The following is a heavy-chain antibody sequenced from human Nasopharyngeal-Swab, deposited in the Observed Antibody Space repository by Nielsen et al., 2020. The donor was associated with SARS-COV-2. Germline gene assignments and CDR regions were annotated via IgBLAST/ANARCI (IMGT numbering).Heavy chain of an antibody. CDR3: ARDGLDYDFWSAYFMDV. Sequence: GESLKISCAASGFTFNNYNFNWVRQVPGKGLEWVSSISSSSYIYYADSVKDRFTISRDNAKNSLYLQMNSLRAEDTAVYYCARDGLDYDFWSAYFMDVWGQGTTVTVSS. J-gene: IGHJ6*02. CDR1: GFTFNNYN. V-gene: IGHV3-21*01. D-gene: IGHD3-3*01. CDR2: ISSSSYI.